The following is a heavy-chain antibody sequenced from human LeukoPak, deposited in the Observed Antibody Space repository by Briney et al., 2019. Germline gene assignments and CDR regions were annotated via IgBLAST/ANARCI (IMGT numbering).Heavy chain of an antibody. J-gene: IGHJ4*02. CDR2: IYYSGST. CDR1: AGSVASYL. CDR3: ARHGDSGSGYYDY. V-gene: IGHV4-59*08. D-gene: IGHD3-3*01. Sequence: PSETLSLSCTVSAGSVASYLWNWIRQPPGKGLEWIGFIYYSGSTNYNSSLKSRVTISVDTSKNQFSLMLSSVTAADTAVYYCARHGDSGSGYYDYWGQGTLVTVSS.